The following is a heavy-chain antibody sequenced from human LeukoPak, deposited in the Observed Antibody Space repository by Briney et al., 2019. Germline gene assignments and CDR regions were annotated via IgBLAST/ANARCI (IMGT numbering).Heavy chain of an antibody. Sequence: ASVKVSCKASGSAFTDYYIHWMRQAPGQGLEWMGWINPSSGGTNYAQKFQGRVTTTRDTSFSSAYMELSRLRSDDTAVYFCARPGVPNTSGWFVFDYWGQGTLVTVSS. V-gene: IGHV1-2*02. D-gene: IGHD6-19*01. J-gene: IGHJ4*01. CDR1: GSAFTDYY. CDR2: INPSSGGT. CDR3: ARPGVPNTSGWFVFDY.